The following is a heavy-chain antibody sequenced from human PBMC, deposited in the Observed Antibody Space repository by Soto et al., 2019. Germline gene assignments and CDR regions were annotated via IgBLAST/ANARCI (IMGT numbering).Heavy chain of an antibody. CDR2: ILVGGST. V-gene: IGHV3-23*01. D-gene: IGHD2-8*02. Sequence: TXGSLKLSCSASGFICTSYDMSWVRQVPGKGLEWVSTILVGGSTYYADSVKGRFTISRDRSKNTVFLQMNSLTAGDTAVYYCAKATATGGGAFDICGQGTMVTVSS. J-gene: IGHJ3*02. CDR3: AKATATGGGAFDI. CDR1: GFICTSYD.